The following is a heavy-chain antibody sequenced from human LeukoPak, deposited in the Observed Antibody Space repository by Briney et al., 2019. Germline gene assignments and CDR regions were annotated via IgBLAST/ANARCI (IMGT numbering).Heavy chain of an antibody. Sequence: ASVKVSCKASGHTFTSYDINWVRQPSGQGLEWMGWMNPNSGNTGYAQKFQGRVTMTRNTSISTAYMELSSLRSEDTAVYYCARGRRDRRWLVRPILYYFDYWGQGTLVTVSS. V-gene: IGHV1-8*01. CDR2: MNPNSGNT. CDR3: ARGRRDRRWLVRPILYYFDY. J-gene: IGHJ4*02. CDR1: GHTFTSYD. D-gene: IGHD6-19*01.